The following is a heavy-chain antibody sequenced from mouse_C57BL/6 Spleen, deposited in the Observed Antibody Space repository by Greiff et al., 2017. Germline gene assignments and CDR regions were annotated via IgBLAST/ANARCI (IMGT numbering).Heavy chain of an antibody. Sequence: VQLQQSGAELVRPGASVTLSCKASGYTFTDYEMHWVKQTPVHGLEWIGAIDPETGGTAYNQKFKGKAILTADKSSSTAYMELRSLTSEDSAVYYCTRYYYASMDYWGQGTSVTVSS. CDR2: IDPETGGT. D-gene: IGHD1-1*01. CDR3: TRYYYASMDY. J-gene: IGHJ4*01. CDR1: GYTFTDYE. V-gene: IGHV1-15*01.